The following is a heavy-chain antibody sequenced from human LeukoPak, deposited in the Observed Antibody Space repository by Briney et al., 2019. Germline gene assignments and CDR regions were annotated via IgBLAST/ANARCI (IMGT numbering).Heavy chain of an antibody. V-gene: IGHV5-51*01. CDR1: GYSFTSYW. Sequence: GESLKISCKGSGYSFTSYWIGWVRQMPGKGLEWMGIIYPGDSDTRYSPPFQGQVTISADKSISTAYLQWSSLKASDTAMYYCARRAPYCTNGVCYAGWFDPWGQGTLVTVSS. CDR3: ARRAPYCTNGVCYAGWFDP. J-gene: IGHJ5*02. D-gene: IGHD2-8*01. CDR2: IYPGDSDT.